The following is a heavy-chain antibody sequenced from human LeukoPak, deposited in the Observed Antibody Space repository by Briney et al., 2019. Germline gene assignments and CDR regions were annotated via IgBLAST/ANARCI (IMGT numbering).Heavy chain of an antibody. D-gene: IGHD4-17*01. CDR3: ARAETTPLPGGY. Sequence: SETLSLTCAVYGGSFSGYYWNWIRQPPGKGLEWIGEINHSGSTHYNPSLKSRVTMSVDTSKNQFSMKLSSVTAADTAVYYCARAETTPLPGGYWGQGTLVTVSS. V-gene: IGHV4-34*01. CDR2: INHSGST. CDR1: GGSFSGYY. J-gene: IGHJ4*02.